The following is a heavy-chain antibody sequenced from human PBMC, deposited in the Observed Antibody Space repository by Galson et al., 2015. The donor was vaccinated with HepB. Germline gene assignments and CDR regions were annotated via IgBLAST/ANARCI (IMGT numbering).Heavy chain of an antibody. CDR1: GFTFITYT. Sequence: SLRLSCAASGFTFITYTMTWVRQAPGKGLEWVSSISDGGDTTYYADSVEGRFTISRDNSKNMVHLQLNSLRVEDTAIYYCVKDWRGNTCDATCMGNWGQGTLVTVSS. V-gene: IGHV3-23*01. D-gene: IGHD4-23*01. CDR2: ISDGGDTT. J-gene: IGHJ4*02. CDR3: VKDWRGNTCDATCMGN.